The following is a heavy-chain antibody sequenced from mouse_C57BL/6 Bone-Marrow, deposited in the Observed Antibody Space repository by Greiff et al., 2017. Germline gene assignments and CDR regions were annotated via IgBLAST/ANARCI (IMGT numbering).Heavy chain of an antibody. CDR3: AMGDYFDFDV. V-gene: IGHV5-17*01. CDR1: GFTFSDYG. CDR2: ISSGSSTI. J-gene: IGHJ1*03. Sequence: EVKVVDSGGGLVKPGGSLKLSCAASGFTFSDYGMHWVRQAPEKGLEWVAYISSGSSTIYYADTVKGRFTISRDNAKNTLFLQMTSLRSEDTAMYYCAMGDYFDFDVWGTGTTVTVSS. D-gene: IGHD1-1*02.